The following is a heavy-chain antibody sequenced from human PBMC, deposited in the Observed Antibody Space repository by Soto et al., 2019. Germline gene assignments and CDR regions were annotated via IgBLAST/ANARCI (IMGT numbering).Heavy chain of an antibody. CDR1: GGSISSSSYY. V-gene: IGHV4-39*01. CDR3: GRQGTGGGAAGRARPSRSPFDY. CDR2: IYYSGST. J-gene: IGHJ4*02. D-gene: IGHD6-13*01. Sequence: QLQLQESGPGLVKPSETLSLTCTVSGGSISSSSYYWGWIRQPPGKGLEWIGSIYYSGSTYYNPSRKRRVSVAGDTAKNQCSRRRSAVTAANTAVYDSGRQGTGGGAAGRARPSRSPFDYWGQGTLVTVSS.